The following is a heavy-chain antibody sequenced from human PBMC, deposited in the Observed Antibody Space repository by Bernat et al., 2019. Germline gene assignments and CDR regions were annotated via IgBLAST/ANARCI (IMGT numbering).Heavy chain of an antibody. D-gene: IGHD3-10*01. J-gene: IGHJ5*02. CDR2: IYPGASDT. CDR3: ARQPGDGWFREGDWFDP. CDR1: GSGFTSSW. V-gene: IGHV5-51*01. Sequence: EVQLVRSGAGGKKPGASLKISCKGSGSGFTSSWIGWVRQMPGKGLGWMGIIYPGASDTRYSPSFQGQVTISADKSISTAYLQWSSLKASDTAMYYCARQPGDGWFREGDWFDPWGQGTLVTVSS.